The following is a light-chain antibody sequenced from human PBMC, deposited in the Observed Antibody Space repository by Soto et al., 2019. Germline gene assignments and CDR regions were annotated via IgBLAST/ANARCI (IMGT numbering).Light chain of an antibody. V-gene: IGKV1-5*01. Sequence: DIRMTQSPSTLSTSVGDRVTITCRASQNSRGWSGWYQQKPGKAPKRLIYDASTLESGVPSRVSGSGTGTEFNLTISSLQPDDFATYYCQQYNSYSWTFGQGTTVAIK. CDR3: QQYNSYSWT. CDR2: DAS. CDR1: QNSRGW. J-gene: IGKJ1*01.